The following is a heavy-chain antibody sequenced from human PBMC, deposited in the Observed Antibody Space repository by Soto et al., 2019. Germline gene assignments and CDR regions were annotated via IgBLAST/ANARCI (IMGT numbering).Heavy chain of an antibody. V-gene: IGHV4-59*01. CDR3: ARDKPSDY. Sequence: SETLSLTCTVSGGSISSYYWSWIRQPPGKGLEWIGYIYYSGSTNYNPSLKSRVTISVDTSKNQFSLKLSSVTAADTAVYYCARDKPSDYWGQGTLVTVSS. CDR2: IYYSGST. J-gene: IGHJ4*02. CDR1: GGSISSYY.